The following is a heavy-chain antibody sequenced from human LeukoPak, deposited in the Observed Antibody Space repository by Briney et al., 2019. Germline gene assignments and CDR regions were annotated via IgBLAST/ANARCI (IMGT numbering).Heavy chain of an antibody. CDR1: GFTFSSYS. CDR3: ARKAAAAGKARWFDP. Sequence: GGSLRLSCAASGFTFSSYSMNWVRQAPGNGLEWVSSISSSSSYIYYADSVKGRFTISRDNAKNSLYLQMNSLRAEDTAVYYCARKAAAAGKARWFDPWGQGTLVTVSS. CDR2: ISSSSSYI. V-gene: IGHV3-21*01. D-gene: IGHD6-13*01. J-gene: IGHJ5*02.